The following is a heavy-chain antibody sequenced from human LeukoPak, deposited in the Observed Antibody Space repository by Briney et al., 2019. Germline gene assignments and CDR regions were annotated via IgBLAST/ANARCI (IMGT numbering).Heavy chain of an antibody. CDR1: GFTFSSYW. V-gene: IGHV3-7*01. CDR2: IKPDGSEK. D-gene: IGHD4-17*01. CDR3: ARNGTVTTRRYYYYYYMDV. J-gene: IGHJ6*03. Sequence: GGSLRLSCAASGFTFSSYWMSWVRQAPGKGLEWVANIKPDGSEKYYVDSVKGRFTISRDNAKNSLYLQMNSLRAEDTAVYYCARNGTVTTRRYYYYYYMDVWGKGTTVTVSS.